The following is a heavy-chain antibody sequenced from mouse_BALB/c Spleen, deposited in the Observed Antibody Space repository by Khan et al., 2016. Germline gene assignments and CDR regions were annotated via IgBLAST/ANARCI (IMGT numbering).Heavy chain of an antibody. Sequence: EVELVESGGGLVKPGGSLKLSCAASGFTFSTYAMSWVRQTPEKRLEWVASISSGGTTYYPDSLKGRFTISRDNARNILYGQMSSLRSEDTAMYYCASGVTTVVDYFDYWGQGTTLTVSS. CDR1: GFTFSTYA. J-gene: IGHJ2*01. CDR2: ISSGGTT. CDR3: ASGVTTVVDYFDY. D-gene: IGHD1-1*01. V-gene: IGHV5-6-5*01.